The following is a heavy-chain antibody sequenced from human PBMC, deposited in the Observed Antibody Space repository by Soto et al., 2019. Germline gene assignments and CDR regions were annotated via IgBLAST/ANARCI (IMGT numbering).Heavy chain of an antibody. CDR2: IYTSRTT. CDR3: AVALVEMATTGGDAFDI. CDR1: GDSFGSGSYY. Sequence: PSETLSLTCTVSGDSFGSGSYYWCWLRQHPGKGLEWIGYIYTSRTTYYNPSLRSRVTISGDTSKNQFSLKLNSVTAADTAVYYCAVALVEMATTGGDAFDIWGQGTMVTVSS. V-gene: IGHV4-31*03. J-gene: IGHJ3*02. D-gene: IGHD5-12*01.